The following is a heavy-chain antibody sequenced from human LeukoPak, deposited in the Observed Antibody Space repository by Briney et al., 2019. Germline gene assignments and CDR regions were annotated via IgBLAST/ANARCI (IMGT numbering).Heavy chain of an antibody. CDR3: ARDPDIVVVPAAGGNWFDP. CDR1: GFTFSSYS. D-gene: IGHD2-2*01. Sequence: GGSLRLSCAASGFTFSSYSMNWVRQAPGKGLEWVSSISSSSSYIYYADSVKGRFTISRDNAKNSLYLQMNSLRAEDTAVYYCARDPDIVVVPAAGGNWFDPWGQGTLVTVSS. J-gene: IGHJ5*02. V-gene: IGHV3-21*01. CDR2: ISSSSSYI.